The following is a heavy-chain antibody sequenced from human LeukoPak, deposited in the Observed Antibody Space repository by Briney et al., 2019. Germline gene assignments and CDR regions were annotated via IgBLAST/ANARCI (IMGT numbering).Heavy chain of an antibody. CDR1: GFSFSSYA. J-gene: IGHJ6*03. CDR3: AKDGGYSANIYYMDV. V-gene: IGHV3-23*01. Sequence: PGGSLRLSCAASGFSFSSYAMSWVRQAPGKGLEWVPGISAGGGSRYYADFVEGRFTISRDNSKNTLYLEVNSLRAEDTAVYNCAKDGGYSANIYYMDVWGKGTTVTVSS. D-gene: IGHD5-12*01. CDR2: ISAGGGSR.